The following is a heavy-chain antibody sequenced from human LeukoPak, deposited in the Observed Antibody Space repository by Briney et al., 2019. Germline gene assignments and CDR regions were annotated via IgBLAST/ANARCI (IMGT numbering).Heavy chain of an antibody. V-gene: IGHV3-49*03. D-gene: IGHD5-12*01. CDR3: TRGPYVDIERNWFDP. J-gene: IGHJ5*02. CDR1: GFTFGDYA. CDR2: IRSKAYGGTT. Sequence: TGGSLRLSCAASGFTFGDYAMSWFRQAPGKGLEWVGFIRSKAYGGTTEYAASVKGRFTISRDDSKSIAYLQMNSLETEDTAVYYCTRGPYVDIERNWFDPWGQGTLVTVSS.